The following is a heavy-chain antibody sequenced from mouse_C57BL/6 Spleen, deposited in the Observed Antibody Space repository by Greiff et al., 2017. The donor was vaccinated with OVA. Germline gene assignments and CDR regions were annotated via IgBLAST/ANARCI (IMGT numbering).Heavy chain of an antibody. V-gene: IGHV1-54*01. CDR1: GYAFTNYL. D-gene: IGHD2-4*01. J-gene: IGHJ4*01. CDR3: ARGNDYDGYAMDY. CDR2: INPGSGGT. Sequence: VQGVESGAELVRPGPSVKVSCKASGYAFTNYLIEWVKQRPGQGLEWIGVINPGSGGTNYNEKFKGKATLTADKSSSTAYMQLSSLTSEDSAVYFCARGNDYDGYAMDYWGQGTSVTVSS.